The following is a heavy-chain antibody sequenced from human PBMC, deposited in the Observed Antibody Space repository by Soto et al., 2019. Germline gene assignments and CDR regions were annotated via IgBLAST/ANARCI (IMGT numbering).Heavy chain of an antibody. D-gene: IGHD3-3*01. Sequence: QVQLVQSGAEVKKPGSSVKVSCKASGGTFSSYAISWVRQAPGQGLEWMGGIIPTFGTANYAQKFQGRVTITADESTSTAYMELSSLSSDDTAVYYCARDAPTEWGSPTLRVDYWGQGTLVTVSS. J-gene: IGHJ4*02. V-gene: IGHV1-69*01. CDR2: IIPTFGTA. CDR1: GGTFSSYA. CDR3: ARDAPTEWGSPTLRVDY.